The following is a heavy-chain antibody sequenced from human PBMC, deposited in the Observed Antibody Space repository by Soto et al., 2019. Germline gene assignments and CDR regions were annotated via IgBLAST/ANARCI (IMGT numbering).Heavy chain of an antibody. Sequence: ASVKGSCKASGYTFTNYGISWVRQAPGQGLEWMGWINAYNGNTNYAQRLQGRVTVTTDTSTSTAYMELRSLRSDDTAVYYCARDRDVVVVPVPSYGMDVWGQRTPVIVSS. J-gene: IGHJ6*02. CDR2: INAYNGNT. CDR1: GYTFTNYG. D-gene: IGHD2-2*01. V-gene: IGHV1-18*01. CDR3: ARDRDVVVVPVPSYGMDV.